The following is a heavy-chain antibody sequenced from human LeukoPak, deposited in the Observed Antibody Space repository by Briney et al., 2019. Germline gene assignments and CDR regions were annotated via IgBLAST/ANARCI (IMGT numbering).Heavy chain of an antibody. J-gene: IGHJ3*02. D-gene: IGHD6-6*01. CDR3: AKNRWAARINIDAFYS. Sequence: RGSLRLSCAASGFTVSTYYMSWVRQAPGQGLEWVSSIIGIGGRTYYAVYVQGRFTISRDNSKNTLYLQMNSLKVEDTAVYYCAKNRWAARINIDAFYSWGQGTMVTVSS. CDR2: IIGIGGRT. V-gene: IGHV3-23*01. CDR1: GFTVSTYY.